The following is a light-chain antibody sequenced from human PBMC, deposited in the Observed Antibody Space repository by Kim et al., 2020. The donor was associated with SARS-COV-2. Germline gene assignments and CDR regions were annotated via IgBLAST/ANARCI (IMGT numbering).Light chain of an antibody. J-gene: IGKJ1*01. CDR1: QSVSNN. V-gene: IGKV3-15*01. Sequence: EREMTQSPATLSASPGEGATLSCRASQSVSNNVAWYQQKPGQAPRLLIFDASTRATGIPARFSGSGSGTEFTLTITSLRSEDFAVYYCQQYNDWPGTFGQGTKVDIK. CDR2: DAS. CDR3: QQYNDWPGT.